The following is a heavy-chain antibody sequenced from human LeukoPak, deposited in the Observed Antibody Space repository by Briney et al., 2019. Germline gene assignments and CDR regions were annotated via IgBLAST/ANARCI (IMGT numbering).Heavy chain of an antibody. CDR1: GGSFSGYY. V-gene: IGHV4-34*01. J-gene: IGHJ5*02. CDR2: INHSGST. CDR3: AKAAVPAALNCFDP. Sequence: SETLSLTCAVYGGSFSGYYWSWIRQPPGKGLECIGEINHSGSTNYNPSLKSRVTISVDTSKNQFSLKLSSVTAAYTAVYYCAKAAVPAALNCFDPWGQGTLVTVSS. D-gene: IGHD2-2*01.